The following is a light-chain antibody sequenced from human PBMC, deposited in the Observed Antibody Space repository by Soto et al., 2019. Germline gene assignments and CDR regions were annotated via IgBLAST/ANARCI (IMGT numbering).Light chain of an antibody. CDR1: SSNIGSNT. CDR2: SNN. V-gene: IGLV1-44*01. Sequence: QAVVTQPPSASGTPGQRVTISCSGSSSNIGSNTVNWYQQLPGTAPKLLIYSNNQRPSGVPERFSGSKSGTSASLAISGLQSEDEADYYCAAWDDSLKVVFGGGTKVTVL. CDR3: AAWDDSLKVV. J-gene: IGLJ2*01.